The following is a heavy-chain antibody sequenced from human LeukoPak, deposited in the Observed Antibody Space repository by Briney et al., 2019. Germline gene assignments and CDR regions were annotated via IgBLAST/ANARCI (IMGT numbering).Heavy chain of an antibody. D-gene: IGHD3-10*01. CDR3: ARGARSPYYYGSGTLGD. CDR1: GGSFSGYY. J-gene: IGHJ4*02. Sequence: ASETLSLTCAVYGGSFSGYYWSWIRQPPGKGLEWIGEINHSGSTNYNPSLKSRVTISVDTSKNQFSLKLSSVTAADTAVYYCARGARSPYYYGSGTLGDWGQGTLVTVSS. V-gene: IGHV4-34*01. CDR2: INHSGST.